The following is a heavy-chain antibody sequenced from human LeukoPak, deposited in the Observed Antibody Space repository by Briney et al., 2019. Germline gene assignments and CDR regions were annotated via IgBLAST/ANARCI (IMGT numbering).Heavy chain of an antibody. CDR3: ARASGLRSFTLIS. CDR2: IKEDGSEK. Sequence: GGSLRLSCAASGFPFRTYWMSWGRQAPGKGLEWVANIKEDGSEKYYVDSVKGRFTISRDNAKNSLYLQMNSLRAEDTAVYYCARASGLRSFTLISWGLGTLVTVSS. V-gene: IGHV3-7*03. D-gene: IGHD3-3*01. CDR1: GFPFRTYW. J-gene: IGHJ5*02.